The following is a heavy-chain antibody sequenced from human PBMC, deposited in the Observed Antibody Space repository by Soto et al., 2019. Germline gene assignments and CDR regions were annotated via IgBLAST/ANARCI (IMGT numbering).Heavy chain of an antibody. J-gene: IGHJ4*02. D-gene: IGHD5-12*01. CDR2: IIPIIGTR. CDR1: GGTFSIYA. V-gene: IGHV1-69*12. Sequence: QVQLVQSGAEVKKPGSSVKVSCKASGGTFSIYAVSWVRQAPGQGLEWMGGIIPIIGTRNYAQRFHGRITTTGDESTSTAYMELSSLKSEDTAVYYCARDLGSGYDPGDYWGQGTLVTVSS. CDR3: ARDLGSGYDPGDY.